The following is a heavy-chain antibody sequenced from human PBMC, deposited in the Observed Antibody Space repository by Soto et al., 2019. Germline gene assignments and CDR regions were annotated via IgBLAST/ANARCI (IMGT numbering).Heavy chain of an antibody. CDR2: ISPSGGST. V-gene: IGHV1-46*01. J-gene: IGHJ4*02. CDR1: GYTFTSYY. D-gene: IGHD2-15*01. CDR3: ARVYCSGAGCYGIDY. Sequence: QVQLVQSGAEVKKPGASVKVSCKASGYTFTSYYMHWVRQAPGQGLEWMGIISPSGGSTTYAQKFQGRVRMTRDTSTSTVYRELSSLRSEDTAVYYCARVYCSGAGCYGIDYWGQGTLVTVS.